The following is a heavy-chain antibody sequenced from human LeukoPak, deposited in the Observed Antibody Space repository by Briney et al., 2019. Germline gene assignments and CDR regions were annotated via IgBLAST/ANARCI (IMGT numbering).Heavy chain of an antibody. CDR2: IKQDGSEK. CDR3: ARVRGYSGYDVYYFDY. J-gene: IGHJ4*02. D-gene: IGHD5-12*01. Sequence: PGGSLRLSCAASGFTFSSYWMSWVRQAPGKGLEWVANIKQDGSEKYYVDSVKGRFTISRDNAKNSLYLQMNSLRAEDTAVHYCARVRGYSGYDVYYFDYWGQGTLVTVSS. V-gene: IGHV3-7*01. CDR1: GFTFSSYW.